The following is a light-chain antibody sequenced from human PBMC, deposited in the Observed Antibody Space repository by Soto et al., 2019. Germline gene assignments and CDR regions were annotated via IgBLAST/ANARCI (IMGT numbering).Light chain of an antibody. J-gene: IGLJ1*01. Sequence: QSALTQPASVSGSPGQSITISCTGTSSDAGGYNYVSWYQLHPGKAPKLMIHEVSERPSGVSNRFSGSKSGNTASLTISGLQAEDEADYYCASYASSVTYVFGSGTKLTVL. CDR2: EVS. V-gene: IGLV2-14*01. CDR1: SSDAGGYNY. CDR3: ASYASSVTYV.